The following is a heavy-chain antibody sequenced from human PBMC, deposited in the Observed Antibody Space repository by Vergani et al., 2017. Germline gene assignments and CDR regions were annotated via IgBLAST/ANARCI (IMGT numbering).Heavy chain of an antibody. V-gene: IGHV3-30-3*01. CDR3: ARDRYYLGSGSYPYFYYYGLDV. CDR2: ISFDGTNE. J-gene: IGHJ6*02. D-gene: IGHD3-10*01. CDR1: GFALNRHA. Sequence: VQLLESGGGLVQPGTSLRLSCVVSGFALNRHAMYWVRQAPGKGLEWVVGISFDGTNEYYPDLVKGRFTISRDNAKSSLYLQMNSLRAEDTGVYYCARDRYYLGSGSYPYFYYYGLDVWGQGTAVTVSS.